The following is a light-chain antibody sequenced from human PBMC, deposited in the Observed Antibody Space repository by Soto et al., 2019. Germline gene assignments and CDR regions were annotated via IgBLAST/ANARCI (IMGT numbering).Light chain of an antibody. V-gene: IGKV1-27*01. Sequence: DMQMTQTPSSLSASVGDRVTITCRASQGLGNYLAWYQQKPGKAPKLLIYSASSLQSGVPSRFSGSGSGTDFTLTISGLQPEDVATYYCLTYNGPPLSLGGGTKVDIK. CDR2: SAS. CDR3: LTYNGPPLS. CDR1: QGLGNY. J-gene: IGKJ4*01.